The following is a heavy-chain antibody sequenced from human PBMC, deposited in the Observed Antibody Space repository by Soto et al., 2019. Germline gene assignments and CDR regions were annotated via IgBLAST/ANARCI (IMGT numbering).Heavy chain of an antibody. CDR3: ANEVPNNCKFDY. CDR2: IYPSDGRT. Sequence: QVQLVQSGAEVKKPGASVKVSCKASGYTFTSYYMHWVRQAPGQGPEWMGIIYPSDGRTNYAQKFQGRLTMTRDTSTSTVYMELSSLRSDDTAVYYCANEVPNNCKFDYWGQGTLVTVSS. V-gene: IGHV1-46*01. J-gene: IGHJ4*02. CDR1: GYTFTSYY. D-gene: IGHD2-15*01.